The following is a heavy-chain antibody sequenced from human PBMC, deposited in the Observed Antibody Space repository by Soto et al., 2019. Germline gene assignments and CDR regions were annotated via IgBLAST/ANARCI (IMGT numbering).Heavy chain of an antibody. CDR2: ISDYNGNT. Sequence: QVQLVQSGVEVKKAGASVKVSCKASGYTFSSYGISWARQAPGQGLEWMGWISDYNGNTHYAQKLQGRLIMTTYTSTRTAYMELSGRGSADTAVYFCARGGCYAGSGVYSPPRYYGMDVWGQVTSGTVSS. V-gene: IGHV1-18*01. D-gene: IGHD3-10*01. CDR3: ARGGCYAGSGVYSPPRYYGMDV. CDR1: GYTFSSYG. J-gene: IGHJ6*02.